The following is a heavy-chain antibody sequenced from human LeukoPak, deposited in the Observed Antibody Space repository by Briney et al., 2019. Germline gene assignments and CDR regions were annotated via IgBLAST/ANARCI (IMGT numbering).Heavy chain of an antibody. CDR1: GFTVGSND. Sequence: GGSLRLSCAASGFTVGSNDMSWVRQAPGKGLEWVSYISSSGSTIYYADSVKGRFTISRDNAKNSLYLQMNSLRAEDTAVYYCARGYYGSSPLDYWGQGTLVTVSS. CDR2: ISSSGSTI. V-gene: IGHV3-48*04. J-gene: IGHJ4*02. D-gene: IGHD3-22*01. CDR3: ARGYYGSSPLDY.